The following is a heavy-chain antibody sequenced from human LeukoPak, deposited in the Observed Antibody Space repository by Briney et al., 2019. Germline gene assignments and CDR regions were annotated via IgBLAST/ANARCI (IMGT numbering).Heavy chain of an antibody. CDR2: IYYSGTT. Sequence: SETLSLTCSVSGGSISSGDYYWSWLRQPPGKGLEWIGHIYYSGTTDYNPTLRSRVSISLDTSKNQFSLKLRSVTAADTAVYYCARDRYFIGFDYWGQGTLVTVSS. CDR3: ARDRYFIGFDY. CDR1: GGSISSGDYY. D-gene: IGHD3-9*01. J-gene: IGHJ4*02. V-gene: IGHV4-30-4*01.